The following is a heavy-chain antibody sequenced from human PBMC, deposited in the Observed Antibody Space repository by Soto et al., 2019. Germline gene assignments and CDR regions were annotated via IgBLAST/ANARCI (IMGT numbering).Heavy chain of an antibody. Sequence: GGSLRLSCVAAGFTFSSYGMHWVRQAPGKGLEWLAIIRYDGSNKYYGDSVKGRFTISRDNSKNTLYLEMNSLRAEDTAVYYCARDRTYYGSGSKGMDFWGQGTTVTVSS. CDR1: GFTFSSYG. J-gene: IGHJ6*02. CDR2: IRYDGSNK. D-gene: IGHD3-10*01. V-gene: IGHV3-30*02. CDR3: ARDRTYYGSGSKGMDF.